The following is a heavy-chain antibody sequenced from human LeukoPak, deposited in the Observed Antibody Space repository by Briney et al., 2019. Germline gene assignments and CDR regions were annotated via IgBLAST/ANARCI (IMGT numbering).Heavy chain of an antibody. CDR1: GGSISSSSYY. Sequence: SETLSLTCTVSGGSISSSSYYWGWIRQPPGKGLEWIGSIYYSGSTYYNPSLKSRVTISVDTSKNQFSLKLSSVTAADTAVYYCARVHYGGNSEDYYYYYYMDVWGKGTTVTVSS. J-gene: IGHJ6*03. V-gene: IGHV4-39*07. CDR3: ARVHYGGNSEDYYYYYYMDV. D-gene: IGHD4-23*01. CDR2: IYYSGST.